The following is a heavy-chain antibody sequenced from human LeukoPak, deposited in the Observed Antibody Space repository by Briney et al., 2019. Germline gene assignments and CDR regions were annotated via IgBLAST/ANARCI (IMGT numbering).Heavy chain of an antibody. Sequence: VASVKVSCKASGGTFSSYAISWVRQAPGQGLEWMGGIIPIFGTANYAQKFQGRVTITTDASTSTAYMQLSSLRSEDTAVYYCARDTGSYLDYWGQGTLVTVSS. D-gene: IGHD3-10*01. CDR1: GGTFSSYA. CDR3: ARDTGSYLDY. CDR2: IIPIFGTA. V-gene: IGHV1-69*05. J-gene: IGHJ4*02.